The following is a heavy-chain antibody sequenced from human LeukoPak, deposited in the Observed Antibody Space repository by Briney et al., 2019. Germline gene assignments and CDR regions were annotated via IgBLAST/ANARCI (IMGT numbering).Heavy chain of an antibody. D-gene: IGHD4-23*01. CDR2: IRYDGSSK. J-gene: IGHJ4*02. CDR1: GFTFGNYG. CDR3: AKDGSYGGNSDYFDY. Sequence: PGGSLRLSCAASGFTFGNYGMHWVRQAPGKGLEWVAFIRYDGSSKYYADSVKGRFTISRDNSKNTLYLQMNSLRAEDTAVYYCAKDGSYGGNSDYFDYWGQGTLVTVSS. V-gene: IGHV3-30*02.